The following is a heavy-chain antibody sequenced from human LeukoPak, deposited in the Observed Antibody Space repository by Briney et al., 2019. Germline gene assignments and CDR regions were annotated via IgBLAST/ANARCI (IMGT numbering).Heavy chain of an antibody. CDR3: AKDISYYDSSGYSSYGMDV. V-gene: IGHV3-9*01. D-gene: IGHD3-22*01. CDR1: GFTFDDYA. Sequence: GGSLRLSCAASGFTFDDYAMHWVRQAPGKGLEWVSGISWNSGSIGYADSVKGRFTISRDNVKNSLYPQTNSLRAEDTALYYCAKDISYYDSSGYSSYGMDVWGQGTTVTVSS. J-gene: IGHJ6*02. CDR2: ISWNSGSI.